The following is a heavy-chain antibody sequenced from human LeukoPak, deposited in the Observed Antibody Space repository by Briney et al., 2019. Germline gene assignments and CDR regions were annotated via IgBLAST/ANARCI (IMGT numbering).Heavy chain of an antibody. CDR2: IIPILGIA. CDR3: ARGAPQYYDFWSGPDY. D-gene: IGHD3-3*01. Sequence: SVKVSYKASGGTFSSYAISWVRQAPGQGFEWMGRIIPILGIANYAQKFQGRVTITADKSTSTAYMELSSLRSDDTAVYYCARGAPQYYDFWSGPDYWGQGTLVTVSS. CDR1: GGTFSSYA. V-gene: IGHV1-69*04. J-gene: IGHJ4*02.